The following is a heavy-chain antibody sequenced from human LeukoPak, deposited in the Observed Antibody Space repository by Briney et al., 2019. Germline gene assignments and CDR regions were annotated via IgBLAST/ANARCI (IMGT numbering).Heavy chain of an antibody. CDR3: AAARMTTVTTPPDY. Sequence: SVKVSCKASGFTFTSSAMQSVRQARGQRLEWIGWIVVGSGNTNYAQKFQERVTITRDMSTSTAYMELSSLRSEDTAVYYCAAARMTTVTTPPDYWGQGTLVTVSS. CDR2: IVVGSGNT. J-gene: IGHJ4*02. D-gene: IGHD4-17*01. CDR1: GFTFTSSA. V-gene: IGHV1-58*02.